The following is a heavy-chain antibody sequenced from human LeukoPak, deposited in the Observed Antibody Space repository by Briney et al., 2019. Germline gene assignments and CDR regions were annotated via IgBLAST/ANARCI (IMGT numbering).Heavy chain of an antibody. V-gene: IGHV4-59*01. D-gene: IGHD3-10*01. CDR1: GGSIRSSY. J-gene: IGHJ2*01. CDR3: ARDQGWGDWYFDL. CDR2: LFYNGNT. Sequence: SETLSLTCTVSGGSIRSSYWSWIRQPPGKGLEWIGYLFYNGNTNYNSSLKSRVTISVDTSKNQFSPKLNSLTAADTAVYFCARDQGWGDWYFDLWGRGTLVTASS.